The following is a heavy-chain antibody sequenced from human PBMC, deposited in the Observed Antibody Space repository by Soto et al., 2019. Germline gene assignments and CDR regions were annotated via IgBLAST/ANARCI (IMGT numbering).Heavy chain of an antibody. CDR3: ARARLQVGVVSSPFDP. Sequence: PSETLSLTCTVSGGSISSGGYYWSWIRQHPGKGLEWIGYIYYSGSTYYNPSLKSRVTISVDTSKNQFSLKLSSVTAADTAVYYCARARLQVGVVSSPFDPWGQGTLVTVSS. V-gene: IGHV4-31*03. CDR2: IYYSGST. J-gene: IGHJ5*02. CDR1: GGSISSGGYY. D-gene: IGHD3-3*01.